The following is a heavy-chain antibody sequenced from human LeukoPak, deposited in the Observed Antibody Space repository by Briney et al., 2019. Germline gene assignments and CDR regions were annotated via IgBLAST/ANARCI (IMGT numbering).Heavy chain of an antibody. V-gene: IGHV6-1*01. CDR3: ARDPSSSGRFYYYGMDV. CDR2: TYYRSKWYN. Sequence: KPSQTLSLTCAISGDIVSSNSAAWNWIRQSPSRGLEWLGRTYYRSKWYNDYAVSVKSRITINPDTSKNQFSLQLNSVTPEDTAVYYCARDPSSSGRFYYYGMDVWGQGTTVTVSS. D-gene: IGHD6-6*01. J-gene: IGHJ6*02. CDR1: GDIVSSNSAA.